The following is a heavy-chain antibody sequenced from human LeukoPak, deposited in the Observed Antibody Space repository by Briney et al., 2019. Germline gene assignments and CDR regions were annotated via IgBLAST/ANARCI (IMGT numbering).Heavy chain of an antibody. CDR1: GFTFISYA. J-gene: IGHJ3*02. Sequence: HPGGSLRLSCAASGFTFISYAMSWVRQAPGKGLEWVSYMSRIGTIIYYADSVKGRFTISRDNAKFSLYLHMTSLRVEDTAVYYCASGYSGPAGDGALDIWGQGTMVTVSS. D-gene: IGHD3-22*01. V-gene: IGHV3-48*03. CDR3: ASGYSGPAGDGALDI. CDR2: MSRIGTII.